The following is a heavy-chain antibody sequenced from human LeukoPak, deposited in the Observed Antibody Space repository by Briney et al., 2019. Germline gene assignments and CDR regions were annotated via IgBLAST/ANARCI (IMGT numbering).Heavy chain of an antibody. V-gene: IGHV1-69*05. CDR1: GGTFSSYA. D-gene: IGHD6-6*01. CDR3: AREGSSSSDYYYYYMDV. Sequence: SVKVSCKASGGTFSSYAISWVRQAPGQGLEWMGGIIPIFGTANYAQKFQGRVTITTDESTSTAYMGLSSLRSEDTAVYYCAREGSSSSDYYYYYMDVWGKGTTVTVSS. J-gene: IGHJ6*03. CDR2: IIPIFGTA.